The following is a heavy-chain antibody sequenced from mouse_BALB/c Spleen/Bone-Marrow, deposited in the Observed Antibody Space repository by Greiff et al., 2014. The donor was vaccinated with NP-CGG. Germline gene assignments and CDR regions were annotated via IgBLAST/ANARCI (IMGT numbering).Heavy chain of an antibody. V-gene: IGHV2-3*01. Sequence: VQLQQSGPGLVAPSQSLSITCTVSGFSLTSYGVSWVRQPPGKSLEWLGTIWGDGSTNYHSAVISRLSISKDNTKSQVFLKLNSLQADDTATYYCAKPTGNYLFPYWGQGTLVTVSA. CDR1: GFSLTSYG. CDR2: IWGDGST. J-gene: IGHJ3*01. D-gene: IGHD2-1*01. CDR3: AKPTGNYLFPY.